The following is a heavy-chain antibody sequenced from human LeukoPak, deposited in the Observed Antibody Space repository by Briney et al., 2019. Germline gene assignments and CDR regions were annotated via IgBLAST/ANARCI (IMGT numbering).Heavy chain of an antibody. CDR1: GGSISSSGYY. Sequence: SETLSLTCTVSGGSISSSGYYWGWIRQPPGKGLEWIGTVYYAGSTYYNPSLKSRVTISEDTSRNQFSLKLNSVTAADTAVYYCARGSGTYYYDSGGYLNWFDPWGQGMLVTVSS. V-gene: IGHV4-39*01. J-gene: IGHJ5*02. CDR3: ARGSGTYYYDSGGYLNWFDP. D-gene: IGHD3-22*01. CDR2: VYYAGST.